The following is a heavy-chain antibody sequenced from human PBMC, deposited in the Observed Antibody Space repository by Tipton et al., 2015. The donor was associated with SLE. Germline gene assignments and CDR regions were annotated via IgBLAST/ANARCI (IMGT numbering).Heavy chain of an antibody. D-gene: IGHD3-3*02. V-gene: IGHV4-59*08. CDR2: IYNSEST. J-gene: IGHJ5*02. CDR3: ARLEDPFGIFGVPKGWFDP. CDR1: GGSISGYY. Sequence: TLSLTCTVSGGSISGYYWSWIRQSPGKGLEWIGYIYNSESTNYNPSLKSRVTISVDTSKNQFNLKLRSVTVVDTAMYYCARLEDPFGIFGVPKGWFDPWGQGTLVTVSS.